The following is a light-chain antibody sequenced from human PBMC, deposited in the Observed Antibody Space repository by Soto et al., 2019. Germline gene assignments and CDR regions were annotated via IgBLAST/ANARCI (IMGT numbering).Light chain of an antibody. CDR1: QSVSSY. V-gene: IGKV3-11*01. J-gene: IGKJ4*01. CDR2: DAS. Sequence: EIVLTQSPATLSLSPGERATLSCRASQSVSSYLAWYQQNPGQAPRRLIYDASNRATGIPARFSGSGSGTDFTLTIITVEPEDFAVYYCQQRSNWPLTFGGGTKVEIK. CDR3: QQRSNWPLT.